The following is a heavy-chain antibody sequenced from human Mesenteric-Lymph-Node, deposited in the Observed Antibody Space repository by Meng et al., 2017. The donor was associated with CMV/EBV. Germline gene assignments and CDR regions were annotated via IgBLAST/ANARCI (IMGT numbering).Heavy chain of an antibody. CDR2: VYYTGSS. V-gene: IGHV4-59*01. Sequence: SETLSLTCTVSGGSINSYYWSWIRQTPGKGLEWIGYVYYTGSSNFNPSLKSRVTISVDTSKNQFSLKLSSVTTADTAVYYCARDVRGYCGGDCYGFDYWGQGTLVTVSS. D-gene: IGHD2-21*01. J-gene: IGHJ4*02. CDR3: ARDVRGYCGGDCYGFDY. CDR1: GGSINSYY.